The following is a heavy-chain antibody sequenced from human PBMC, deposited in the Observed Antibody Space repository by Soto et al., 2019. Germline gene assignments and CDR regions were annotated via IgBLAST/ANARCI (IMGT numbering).Heavy chain of an antibody. D-gene: IGHD2-15*01. CDR1: GDSVSSNTAT. V-gene: IGHV6-1*01. CDR2: TYCRSKWHN. CDR3: ARERWFLSEGLDI. Sequence: TLSLTCVISGDSVSSNTATWIWLGQCPTRCLEWLGRTYCRSKWHNEYEESVKSRITINPYTSKNQFSLQLNSMNPEDTAVYYCARERWFLSEGLDIWGRGTMVTVSS. J-gene: IGHJ3*02.